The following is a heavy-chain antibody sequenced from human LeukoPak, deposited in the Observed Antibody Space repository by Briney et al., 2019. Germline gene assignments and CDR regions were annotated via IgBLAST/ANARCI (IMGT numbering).Heavy chain of an antibody. V-gene: IGHV3-20*04. Sequence: GGSLRLSCAASGFTFDDYDMNWVRQAPGKGLEWVSGINWSGGSTHYAASVQGRFTISRDNANNSLYLQMNSLRAEDTAVYYCAPTRVDYWGQGTLVTVSS. CDR2: INWSGGST. CDR3: APTRVDY. CDR1: GFTFDDYD. J-gene: IGHJ4*02.